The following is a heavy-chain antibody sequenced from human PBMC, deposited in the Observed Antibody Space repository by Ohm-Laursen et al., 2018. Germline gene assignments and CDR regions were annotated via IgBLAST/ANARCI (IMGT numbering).Heavy chain of an antibody. CDR2: ISGSTGNI. Sequence: LRLSCTASGFTFSNYAMYWVRQAPGKGLEWVSTISGSTGNIYYADSVKGRFTISRDNSKNTLSLQMNSLRGDDTAVYYCARITEYGAYRWFDPWGQGTLVTVSS. D-gene: IGHD4/OR15-4a*01. J-gene: IGHJ5*02. V-gene: IGHV3-23*01. CDR1: GFTFSNYA. CDR3: ARITEYGAYRWFDP.